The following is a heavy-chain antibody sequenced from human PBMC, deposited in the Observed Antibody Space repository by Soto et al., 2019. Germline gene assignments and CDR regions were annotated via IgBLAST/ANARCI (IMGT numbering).Heavy chain of an antibody. Sequence: SETLSLTCTVSGGSISSSSSSWGGIRQPPGKGLERLGIIYHSGSTNYNPSLKSRVTISVDKSKNQFSLKLSSVTAADTAVYYCARWTGITIFGVVINESKWFNPWGQGTLVTVSS. CDR2: IYHSGST. CDR3: ARWTGITIFGVVINESKWFNP. V-gene: IGHV4-39*07. J-gene: IGHJ5*02. CDR1: GGSISSSSSS. D-gene: IGHD3-3*01.